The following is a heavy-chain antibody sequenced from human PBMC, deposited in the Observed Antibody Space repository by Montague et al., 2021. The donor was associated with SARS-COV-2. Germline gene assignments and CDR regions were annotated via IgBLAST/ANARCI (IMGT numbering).Heavy chain of an antibody. Sequence: SETLSLTCTVSGGSISSNSYFWGWIRQPPGKGLEWIGSIYYSGSTYYNPSLKSRVTISVDTSKNQFSLKLSSVTAADTAVYYCARAFIAAAGTTSFDYWGQGTLVTVSS. V-gene: IGHV4-39*01. CDR2: IYYSGST. CDR3: ARAFIAAAGTTSFDY. J-gene: IGHJ4*02. D-gene: IGHD6-13*01. CDR1: GGSISSNSYF.